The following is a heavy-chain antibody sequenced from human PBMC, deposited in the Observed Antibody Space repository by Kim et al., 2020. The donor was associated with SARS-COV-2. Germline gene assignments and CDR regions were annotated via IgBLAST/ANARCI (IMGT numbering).Heavy chain of an antibody. CDR2: IYYSGST. J-gene: IGHJ4*02. CDR3: ARAGTPVVVTATSFDY. Sequence: SETLSLTCTVSGGSISSGGYYWSWIRQHPGKGLEWIGYIYYSGSTYYNPSLKSRVTISVDTSKNQFSLKLSSVTAADTAVYYCARAGTPVVVTATSFDYWGQGTLVTVSS. V-gene: IGHV4-31*03. CDR1: GGSISSGGYY. D-gene: IGHD2-21*02.